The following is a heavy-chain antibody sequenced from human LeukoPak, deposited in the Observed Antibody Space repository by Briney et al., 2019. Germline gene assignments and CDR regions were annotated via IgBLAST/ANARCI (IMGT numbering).Heavy chain of an antibody. CDR3: ARDLLPFVTPFDY. J-gene: IGHJ4*02. Sequence: GGSLRLSCAASGFTFSSYGMHWVRQAPGKGLEWVAVIWYDGSNKYYADSVKGRFTISRDNSKKTLYLQMNSLRAEDTAAYYCARDLLPFVTPFDYWGQGTLVTVSS. V-gene: IGHV3-33*01. CDR2: IWYDGSNK. D-gene: IGHD3-16*02. CDR1: GFTFSSYG.